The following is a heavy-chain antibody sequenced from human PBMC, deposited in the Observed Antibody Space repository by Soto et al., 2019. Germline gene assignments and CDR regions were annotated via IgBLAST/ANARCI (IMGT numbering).Heavy chain of an antibody. Sequence: PEETLSLTCAVYGGSFSGYYWSWIRQPPGKGLEWIGEINHSGSTNYNPSLKSRVTISVDTSKNQFSLKLSSVTAADTAVYYCASAPYGDYTGPAEYFQHWGQGTLVTVSS. CDR3: ASAPYGDYTGPAEYFQH. CDR1: GGSFSGYY. V-gene: IGHV4-34*01. CDR2: INHSGST. D-gene: IGHD4-17*01. J-gene: IGHJ1*01.